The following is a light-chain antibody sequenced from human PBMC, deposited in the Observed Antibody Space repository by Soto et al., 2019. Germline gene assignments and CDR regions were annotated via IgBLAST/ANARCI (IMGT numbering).Light chain of an antibody. CDR2: RDN. CDR3: ATWDDSLSGVV. V-gene: IGLV1-47*01. J-gene: IGLJ2*01. Sequence: QSVLTQPPSTSGTPGQRVTISCSGSRSNIGTNLVYWYQQLPGTAPKLLIYRDNQRPSGVPDRFSGSKSGTSASLANSGLRSEDEAHYYCATWDDSLSGVVFGGGTKLTV. CDR1: RSNIGTNL.